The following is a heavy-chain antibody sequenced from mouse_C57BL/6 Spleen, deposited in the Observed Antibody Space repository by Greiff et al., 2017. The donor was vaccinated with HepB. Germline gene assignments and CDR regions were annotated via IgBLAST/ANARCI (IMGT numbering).Heavy chain of an antibody. V-gene: IGHV1-64*01. J-gene: IGHJ2*01. CDR3: ARRARSSYDFDY. CDR2: IHPNSGST. D-gene: IGHD1-1*01. CDR1: GYTFTSYW. Sequence: QVQLQQPGAELVKPGASVKLSCKASGYTFTSYWMHWVKQRPGQGLEWIGMIHPNSGSTNYNEKFKSKATLTVDKSSSTAYMQLSSLTSEDSAVYYFARRARSSYDFDYWGQGTTLTVSS.